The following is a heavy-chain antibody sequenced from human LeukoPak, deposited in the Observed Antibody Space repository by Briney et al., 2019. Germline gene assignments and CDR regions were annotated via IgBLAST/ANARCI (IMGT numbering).Heavy chain of an antibody. Sequence: GGSLRLSCAASGFTVNSNYMSWVRQAPGKGLEWVSVIYNGGDTYYADSVKGRFTISRDNSKNTLYLQMNSLRAEDTAVYYCAREGHRWGAFDIWGQGTMVTVSS. V-gene: IGHV3-66*02. CDR3: AREGHRWGAFDI. CDR1: GFTVNSNY. J-gene: IGHJ3*02. D-gene: IGHD5-24*01. CDR2: IYNGGDT.